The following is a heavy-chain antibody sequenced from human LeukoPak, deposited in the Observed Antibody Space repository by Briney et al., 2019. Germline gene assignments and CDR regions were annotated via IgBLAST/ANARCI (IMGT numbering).Heavy chain of an antibody. D-gene: IGHD5-18*01. CDR1: GFTFVSYA. CDR3: AKALDTYGYMRFDF. CDR2: NGGGDTT. J-gene: IGHJ4*02. V-gene: IGHV3-23*01. Sequence: GGSPRLSCAASGFTFVSYAMTWVRQAPGKGLEWVSANGGGDTTYYADSVKGRFTISRDKSKNTMYLQMNSLRAEDTALYYCAKALDTYGYMRFDFWGQGTLVTVSS.